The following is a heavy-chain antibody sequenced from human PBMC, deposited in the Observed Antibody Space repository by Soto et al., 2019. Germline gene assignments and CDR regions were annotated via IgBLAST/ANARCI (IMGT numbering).Heavy chain of an antibody. D-gene: IGHD3-22*01. CDR1: GFTFSSYG. CDR2: IWYDGSNK. CDR3: ARDNYDDSSGSGAFDACDI. Sequence: VQLVESGGGVVQPGRSLRLSCAASGFTFSSYGMHWVRQAPGKGLVWLAVIWYDGSNKYYADSVKGRFTISRDNSKNTLYLQMNSLRAEDTSVYYCARDNYDDSSGSGAFDACDICGQGTMVTVSS. J-gene: IGHJ3*02. V-gene: IGHV3-33*01.